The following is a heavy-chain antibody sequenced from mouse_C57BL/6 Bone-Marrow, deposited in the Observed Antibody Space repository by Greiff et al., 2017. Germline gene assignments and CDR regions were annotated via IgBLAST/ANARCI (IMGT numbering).Heavy chain of an antibody. CDR1: GYTFTDYE. J-gene: IGHJ2*01. V-gene: IGHV1-15*01. D-gene: IGHD1-1*01. CDR3: TRRGSSYNY. Sequence: QVQLQQSGAELVRPGASVTLSCKASGYTFTDYEMHWVKQTPVHGLEWIGAIDPETGGTAYNQKVKGKAILTADNASSTAYMELRSLTSEDSAVSYCTRRGSSYNYWGQGTTLTVSS. CDR2: IDPETGGT.